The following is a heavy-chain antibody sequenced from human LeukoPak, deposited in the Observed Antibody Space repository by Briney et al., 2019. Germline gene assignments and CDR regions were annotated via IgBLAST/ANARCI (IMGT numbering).Heavy chain of an antibody. CDR2: IYTSGST. CDR1: GASISSYH. CDR3: AATSGNYKIDP. J-gene: IGHJ5*02. V-gene: IGHV4-4*07. Sequence: SETLSLTCTVSGASISSYHWSWIRQPAGKGLEWIGRIYTSGSTNYNPSFKSRVTMSVDTSKNQFSLKLNSVTAADTAVYYCAATSGNYKIDPWGQGTLVTVSS. D-gene: IGHD1-26*01.